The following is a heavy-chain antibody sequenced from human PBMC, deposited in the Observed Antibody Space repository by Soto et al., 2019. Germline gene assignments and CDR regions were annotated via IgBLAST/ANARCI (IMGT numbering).Heavy chain of an antibody. V-gene: IGHV4-39*01. CDR3: GVVDSTGNWFGP. Sequence: SETLSLSCTVCGGSISICDVYLAWLRQTPGKGLEFIGSMYYSGTTYYNPSLKSRVTISVDTSKNQFTLKLISVTAADMAVYYCGVVDSTGNWFGPSGEGVLVTGSS. CDR2: MYYSGTT. J-gene: IGHJ5*01. D-gene: IGHD3-3*01. CDR1: GGSISICDVY.